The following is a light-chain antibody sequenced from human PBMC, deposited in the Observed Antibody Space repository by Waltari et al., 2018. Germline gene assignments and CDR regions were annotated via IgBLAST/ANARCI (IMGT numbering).Light chain of an antibody. V-gene: IGLV3-25*03. J-gene: IGLJ1*01. CDR1: ALRNQF. Sequence: SYALTQPSSVSVSPGQTATITCSGDALRNQFAYWYQKKPGQAPVLIIYKDSRRPSGIPERFSGSTSGTTVTLTIIGVQEEDEADYYCHSSDTSGADVFGPGTKVIVL. CDR3: HSSDTSGADV. CDR2: KDS.